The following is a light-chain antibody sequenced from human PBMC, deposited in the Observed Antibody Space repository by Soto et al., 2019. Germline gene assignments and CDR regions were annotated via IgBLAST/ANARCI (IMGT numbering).Light chain of an antibody. CDR2: AAS. J-gene: IGKJ3*01. Sequence: IQLTQSPSSLSASVGDRVTITCRASQGISSYLAWYQQKPGKDPKLLIFAASTLQSGVPSRFSGSGSGKDITLTISSMPPEDFATYYCRHLHSYSRTFGPGTNMEIK. CDR3: RHLHSYSRT. CDR1: QGISSY. V-gene: IGKV1-9*01.